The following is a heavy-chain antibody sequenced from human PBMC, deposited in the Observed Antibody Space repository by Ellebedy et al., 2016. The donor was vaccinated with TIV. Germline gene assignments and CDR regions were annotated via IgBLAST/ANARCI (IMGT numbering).Heavy chain of an antibody. Sequence: GESLKISCAASGFTVSSNYMSWVRQAPGKGLEWVSVIYSGGGTYYADSVKGRFTISRDNSKNTLYLQMNSLRAEDTAVYYCARDEMPPPIAAAGDYYYYGMDVWGQGTTVTVSS. V-gene: IGHV3-66*01. J-gene: IGHJ6*02. CDR2: IYSGGGT. CDR1: GFTVSSNY. D-gene: IGHD6-13*01. CDR3: ARDEMPPPIAAAGDYYYYGMDV.